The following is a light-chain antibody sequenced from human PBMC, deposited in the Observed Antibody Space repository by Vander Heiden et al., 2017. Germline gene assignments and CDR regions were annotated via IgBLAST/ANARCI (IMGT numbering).Light chain of an antibody. CDR1: STNIGSNA. CDR2: SNN. Sequence: QSVLTPPPSASATPGQRVTISCSGSSTNIGSNAVNWYRQLPGTAPKLLIDSNNQRPSGVPDRFSGSKSGTSASLAISGLQSDDEADYYCVAWDDSLNGWVFGGGTKLTVL. CDR3: VAWDDSLNGWV. V-gene: IGLV1-44*01. J-gene: IGLJ3*02.